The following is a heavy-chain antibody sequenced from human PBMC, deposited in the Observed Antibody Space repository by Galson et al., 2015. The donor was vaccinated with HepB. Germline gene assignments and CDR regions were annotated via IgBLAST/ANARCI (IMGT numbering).Heavy chain of an antibody. J-gene: IGHJ6*03. V-gene: IGHV3-48*01. D-gene: IGHD2-15*01. CDR1: EFTFNIYT. CDR3: ARDRIAFCSGGTCFPRHYMDV. Sequence: SLRLSCAASEFTFNIYTMNWVRQAPGKGLEWISYISSTSTTKYYADSVKGRFTISRDDARNSLYLQINSLTADDTAVYYCARDRIAFCSGGTCFPRHYMDVWGKGTTVTVSS. CDR2: ISSTSTTK.